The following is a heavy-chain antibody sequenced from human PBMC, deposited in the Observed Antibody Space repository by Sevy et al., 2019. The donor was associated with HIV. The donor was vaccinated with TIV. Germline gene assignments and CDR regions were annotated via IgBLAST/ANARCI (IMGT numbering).Heavy chain of an antibody. CDR1: GFTVSSNY. CDR3: ARDATMIGVYYGMDV. D-gene: IGHD3-22*01. CDR2: IYSGGST. Sequence: GGSLRLSCAASGFTVSSNYMSWVRQAPGKGLEWVSVIYSGGSTYYADSVKGRFTISRDNSKNTLYLQMNSLRAEDTAVYYCARDATMIGVYYGMDVWGQGTTVTVSS. V-gene: IGHV3-66*01. J-gene: IGHJ6*02.